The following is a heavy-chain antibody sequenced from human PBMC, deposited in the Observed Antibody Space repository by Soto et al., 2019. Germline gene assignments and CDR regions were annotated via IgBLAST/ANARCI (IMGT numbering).Heavy chain of an antibody. D-gene: IGHD3-10*01. CDR3: ARRFPGSYYNVKFDAFDI. CDR1: GGSISSSSYY. V-gene: IGHV4-61*05. J-gene: IGHJ3*02. CDR2: IYYSGST. Sequence: SETLSLTCTVSGGSISSSSYYWGWIRQPPGKGLEWIGYIYYSGSTNYNPSLKSRVTISVDTSKNQFSLKLSSVTAADTAVYYCARRFPGSYYNVKFDAFDIWGQGTMVTXSS.